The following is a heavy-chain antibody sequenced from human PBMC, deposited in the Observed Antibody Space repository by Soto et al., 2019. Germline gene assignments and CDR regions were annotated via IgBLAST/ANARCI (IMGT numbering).Heavy chain of an antibody. V-gene: IGHV3-33*01. Sequence: QVQLVESGGGVVQPGRSLRLSCAASGFTFSSYVMHWVRQAPGKGLEWVAVIWYDGSNKDYADSVKGRFTISRDNYKNSMYLQMNSLRAEDTAVYYCARASYGFYYGMDVWGQGTTVTVSS. D-gene: IGHD5-18*01. J-gene: IGHJ6*02. CDR1: GFTFSSYV. CDR3: ARASYGFYYGMDV. CDR2: IWYDGSNK.